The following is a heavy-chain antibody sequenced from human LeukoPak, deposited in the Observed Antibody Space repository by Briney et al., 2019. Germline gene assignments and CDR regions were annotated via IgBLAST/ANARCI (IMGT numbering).Heavy chain of an antibody. V-gene: IGHV1-2*02. D-gene: IGHD2-21*02. CDR1: GYTFTGYY. Sequence: ASVKVSCKASGYTFTGYYMHWVRQAPGQGLEWMGWINPNSGGTNFAQKFQGRVTLTRDTSTNTAYMELSSLRSDDTAVYYCARAKLDDCGGVCDQYFQHWGQGTLVTVSS. CDR3: ARAKLDDCGGVCDQYFQH. CDR2: INPNSGGT. J-gene: IGHJ1*01.